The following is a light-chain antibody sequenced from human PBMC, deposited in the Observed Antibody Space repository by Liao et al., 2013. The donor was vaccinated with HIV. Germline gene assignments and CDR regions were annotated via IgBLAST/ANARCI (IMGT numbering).Light chain of an antibody. Sequence: YELTQPPSVSVSPGQTASITCSGATLGHKSPSWYQQRPGQSPVLVIYQDTKRPSGIPERFSGSNSGSTATLTISGTQAMDEADYYCQAWDSSTGVFGGGTKLTVL. V-gene: IGLV3-1*01. J-gene: IGLJ3*02. CDR2: QDT. CDR1: TLGHKS. CDR3: QAWDSSTGV.